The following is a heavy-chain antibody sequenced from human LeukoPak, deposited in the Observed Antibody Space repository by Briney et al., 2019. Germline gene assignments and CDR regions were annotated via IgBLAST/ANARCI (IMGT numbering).Heavy chain of an antibody. Sequence: ASVKVSCKASGYTFTDYYMHWVRQAPGQGLEWMGWINPNSGGTNYAQKFQGRVTMTRDTSISTAYMELSRLRSDDTAVYYCARDESSVVDTATGIDYWGQGTLVTGSS. J-gene: IGHJ4*02. CDR1: GYTFTDYY. V-gene: IGHV1-2*02. CDR3: ARDESSVVDTATGIDY. D-gene: IGHD5-18*01. CDR2: INPNSGGT.